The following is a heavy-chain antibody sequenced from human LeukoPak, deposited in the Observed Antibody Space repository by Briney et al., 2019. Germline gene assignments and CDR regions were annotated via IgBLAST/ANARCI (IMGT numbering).Heavy chain of an antibody. J-gene: IGHJ4*02. CDR3: AKAQGYSSGNYFDY. V-gene: IGHV3-23*01. D-gene: IGHD6-19*01. CDR2: ISGSGGST. Sequence: PGGSLRLSCAASGFTFSSYAMSWVRQAPGKGLEWISAISGSGGSTYYADSVKGRFTISRDNSKNTLYLQMNSLRAEDTAVYYCAKAQGYSSGNYFDYWGQGTLVTVSS. CDR1: GFTFSSYA.